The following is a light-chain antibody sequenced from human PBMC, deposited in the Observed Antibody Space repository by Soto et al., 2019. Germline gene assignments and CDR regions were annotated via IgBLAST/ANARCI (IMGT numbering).Light chain of an antibody. CDR3: QQYGTSPYT. V-gene: IGKV3-20*01. CDR1: QSVSTSY. Sequence: EIVLTQSPGTLSLSPGERATLSCRASQSVSTSYLAWYQQKPGQAPRLLIYAASSRATGIPDRFSGSGSGTDFTLTLSRLEPEDFAVFYCQQYGTSPYTFGQGTRLDIK. CDR2: AAS. J-gene: IGKJ2*01.